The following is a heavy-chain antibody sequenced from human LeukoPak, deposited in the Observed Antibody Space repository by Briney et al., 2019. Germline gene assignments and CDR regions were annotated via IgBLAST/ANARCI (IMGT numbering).Heavy chain of an antibody. CDR3: ARDPYCGGDCYPDAFDI. J-gene: IGHJ3*02. CDR1: GFTFSSYS. V-gene: IGHV3-21*01. Sequence: GGSLRLSCAASGFTFSSYSMNGVRQAPGKGLEWVSSISSSSSYIYHADSVKGRFTISRDNAKNSLYLQMNSLRAEDTAVYYCARDPYCGGDCYPDAFDIWGQGTMVTVSS. CDR2: ISSSSSYI. D-gene: IGHD2-21*02.